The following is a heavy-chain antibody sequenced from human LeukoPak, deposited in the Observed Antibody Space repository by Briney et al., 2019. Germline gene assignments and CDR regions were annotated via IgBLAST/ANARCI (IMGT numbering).Heavy chain of an antibody. J-gene: IGHJ6*03. CDR3: ARVPAAGYYYYYYMDV. Sequence: GGSLRLSCAASGFTFSSYWMSWVRQAPGKGLEWVANIKQDGSEKYYVDSVKGRFTISRDNAKNSLYLQMNSLRAEDTAVYYCARVPAAGYYYYYYMDVWGKGTTVTVPS. CDR1: GFTFSSYW. CDR2: IKQDGSEK. V-gene: IGHV3-7*01. D-gene: IGHD6-13*01.